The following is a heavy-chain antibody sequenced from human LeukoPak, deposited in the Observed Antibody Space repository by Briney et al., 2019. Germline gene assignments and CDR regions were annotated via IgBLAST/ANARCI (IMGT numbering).Heavy chain of an antibody. V-gene: IGHV1-18*01. CDR3: AREGPGYCSGGSCYSFQWFDP. J-gene: IGHJ5*02. CDR2: ISAYNGNT. Sequence: ASLKVSCKASGYTFTSYGISWVRQAPGQGLEWMGWISAYNGNTNYAQKLQGRVTMTTDTSTSTAYMELRSLRSDDTAVYYCAREGPGYCSGGSCYSFQWFDPWGQGTLVTVSS. CDR1: GYTFTSYG. D-gene: IGHD2-15*01.